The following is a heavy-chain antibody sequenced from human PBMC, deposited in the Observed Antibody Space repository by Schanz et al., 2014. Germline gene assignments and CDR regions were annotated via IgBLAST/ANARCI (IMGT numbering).Heavy chain of an antibody. Sequence: EVQLLESGGALEQPGGSLRLSCAASGITFSDYAMSWVRQAPGKGLEWVSTIASGGSHTFYADSVTGRFTISRDNSKNTLYLQMNSLRAEDTAVYYCAKVLGYCSSTSCLRYGMDVWGQGTTVTVSS. CDR2: IASGGSHT. CDR3: AKVLGYCSSTSCLRYGMDV. D-gene: IGHD2-2*01. J-gene: IGHJ6*02. CDR1: GITFSDYA. V-gene: IGHV3-23*01.